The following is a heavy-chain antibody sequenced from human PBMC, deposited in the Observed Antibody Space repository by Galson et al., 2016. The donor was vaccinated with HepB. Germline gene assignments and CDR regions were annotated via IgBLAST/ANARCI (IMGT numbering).Heavy chain of an antibody. CDR1: GFTVSSNY. V-gene: IGHV3-66*02. CDR2: IYSGGTT. D-gene: IGHD4-17*01. Sequence: SLRLSCAASGFTVSSNYMTWVRQAPGKGLEYVAVIYSGGTTYYADSVKGRFTISRDNSKNTQCLQMNTLRAEDTAVYYCARGVYGDHGWFDYWGQGTLVTVSS. CDR3: ARGVYGDHGWFDY. J-gene: IGHJ4*02.